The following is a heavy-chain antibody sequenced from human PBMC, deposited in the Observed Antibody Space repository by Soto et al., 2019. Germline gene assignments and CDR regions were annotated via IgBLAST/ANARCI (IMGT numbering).Heavy chain of an antibody. D-gene: IGHD3-10*01. V-gene: IGHV4-4*03. CDR1: GGSISTHNW. Sequence: QVQLQESGPGLVEPPGTLSLTCGVSGGSISTHNWWSWVRQSPGRGLEWIGEIYHYGGTNYNPSLKSRVTMSVDKSKNQFSLELTSVTAADTAVYYCAREKGAGTYMGFDYWGQGTLVTVSS. J-gene: IGHJ4*02. CDR3: AREKGAGTYMGFDY. CDR2: IYHYGGT.